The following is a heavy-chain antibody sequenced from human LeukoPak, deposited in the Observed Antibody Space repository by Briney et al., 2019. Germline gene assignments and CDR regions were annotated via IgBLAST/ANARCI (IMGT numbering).Heavy chain of an antibody. D-gene: IGHD2-2*01. V-gene: IGHV4-28*01. CDR1: GYSISSNNW. CDR2: IYYSGTT. Sequence: TSDTLSLTCAVSGYSISSNNWWGWIRQPPGGGLEWIGYIYYSGTTYYNPSLKSRVTMSIDTSKNQLSLKVSSVTAVDTALYYCARHYCSTTSCYVDYWGQGTLVTVSS. J-gene: IGHJ4*02. CDR3: ARHYCSTTSCYVDY.